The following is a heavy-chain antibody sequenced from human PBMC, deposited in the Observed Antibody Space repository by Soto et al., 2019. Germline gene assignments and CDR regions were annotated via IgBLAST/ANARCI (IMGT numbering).Heavy chain of an antibody. CDR3: AARALGSYDGMDV. J-gene: IGHJ6*02. V-gene: IGHV1-58*01. Sequence: QMQLVQSGPEVKKPGTSVKVSCKASGFTFTSSAVQWVRQARGQRLEWIGWIVVGSGNTNYAQKFQERVTITRDMTTSPAYMELSSLRSEATAVYYCAARALGSYDGMDVWGQGTTVTVSS. CDR2: IVVGSGNT. D-gene: IGHD1-26*01. CDR1: GFTFTSSA.